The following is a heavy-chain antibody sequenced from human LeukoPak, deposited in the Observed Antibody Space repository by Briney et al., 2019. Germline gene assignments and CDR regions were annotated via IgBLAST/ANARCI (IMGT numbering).Heavy chain of an antibody. V-gene: IGHV3-53*01. CDR3: ARNKGVYGSGSYDN. CDR1: GVTVSGHY. CDR2: INSGGTT. D-gene: IGHD3-10*01. Sequence: GGSLRLSCAAPGVTVSGHYWSWVRQAPGKGLEWVSQINSGGTTYYAESVKGRFTISRDNSKNTLYLQMNSLRAEDTAVYHCARNKGVYGSGSYDNWGPGTLVTVSS. J-gene: IGHJ4*02.